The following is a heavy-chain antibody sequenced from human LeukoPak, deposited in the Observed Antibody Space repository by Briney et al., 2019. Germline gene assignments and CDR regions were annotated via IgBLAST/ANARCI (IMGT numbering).Heavy chain of an antibody. Sequence: GGSLRLSCSASGFTFSNYAMNWVRQAPGKGLEYVSAISSNGDNTYYADCVKGRFTISRDNSKNTLYLQMTSLKPEDTAVYYCVTEWELFDFWGQGTLVTVSS. D-gene: IGHD1-26*01. V-gene: IGHV3-64D*06. J-gene: IGHJ4*02. CDR3: VTEWELFDF. CDR1: GFTFSNYA. CDR2: ISSNGDNT.